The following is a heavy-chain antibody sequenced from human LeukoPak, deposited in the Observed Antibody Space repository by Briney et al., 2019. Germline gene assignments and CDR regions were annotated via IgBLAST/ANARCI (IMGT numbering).Heavy chain of an antibody. V-gene: IGHV3-15*01. CDR2: IKSKTDGGTT. J-gene: IGHJ3*02. CDR3: TTDSRGLWFGELLSGAFDI. D-gene: IGHD3-10*01. Sequence: GGSLRLSCAASGFTFSSYAMSWVRQAPGKGLEWVGRIKSKTDGGTTDYAAPVKGRFTISRDDSKNTLYLQMNSLKTEDTAVYYCTTDSRGLWFGELLSGAFDIWGQGTMVTVSS. CDR1: GFTFSSYA.